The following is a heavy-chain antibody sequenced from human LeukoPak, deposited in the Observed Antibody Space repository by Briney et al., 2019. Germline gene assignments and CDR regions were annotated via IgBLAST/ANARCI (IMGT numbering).Heavy chain of an antibody. V-gene: IGHV4-39*07. Sequence: SETLPLTCTVSGGSISSSTYYWGWIRQPPGKGLEWIGSISYTGSTYYNPSLKSRVTISVDTSKNQFSLKLTSVTAADTAVYYCARRTFRSTYYFFDYWGQGTLVTVSS. CDR3: ARRTFRSTYYFFDY. D-gene: IGHD3-16*01. CDR1: GGSISSSTYY. J-gene: IGHJ4*02. CDR2: ISYTGST.